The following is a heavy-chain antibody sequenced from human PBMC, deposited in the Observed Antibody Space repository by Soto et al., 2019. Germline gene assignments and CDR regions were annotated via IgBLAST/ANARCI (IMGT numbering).Heavy chain of an antibody. V-gene: IGHV3-33*01. CDR2: IWYDGSNK. CDR1: GFTFSSYG. CDR3: ARGCPTLTFPPFDY. J-gene: IGHJ4*02. D-gene: IGHD4-17*01. Sequence: QVQLVESGGGVVQPGRSLRLSCAAYGFTFSSYGMHWVRQAPGKGLEWVAVIWYDGSNKYYADSVKGRFTISRENSKNTLYLQMNSLRAEGRAVYYCARGCPTLTFPPFDYWGQGTLVTVSS.